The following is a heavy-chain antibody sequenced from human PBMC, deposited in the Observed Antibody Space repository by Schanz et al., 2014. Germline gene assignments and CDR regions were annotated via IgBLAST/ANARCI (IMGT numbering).Heavy chain of an antibody. V-gene: IGHV3-23*01. CDR3: AKGMGYCSGGTCYDYYYYGLDV. J-gene: IGHJ6*02. Sequence: DVQLLESGGGLVQPGGSLRLSCAASGFTFNSYAMTWVRQAPGKGLEWVASSSHSGGSKYYADSVKGRFTISRDNSENTLYLQMNSLSADETTVFYCAKGMGYCSGGTCYDYYYYGLDVWGQGTTVTVSS. CDR2: SSHSGGSK. CDR1: GFTFNSYA. D-gene: IGHD2-15*01.